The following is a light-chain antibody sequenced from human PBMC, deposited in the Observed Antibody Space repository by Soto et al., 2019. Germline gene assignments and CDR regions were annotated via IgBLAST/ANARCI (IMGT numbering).Light chain of an antibody. CDR1: QSVRNNY. Sequence: VLPRSPGTLSLSPGERATLSCRASQSVRNNYLAWYQQRPGPAPRLLIYAASSRATGISDRFSGSGSGTDFTLTISRMETEDFATYSCQQYGTSPRAFGQGTKV. V-gene: IGKV3-20*01. J-gene: IGKJ1*01. CDR3: QQYGTSPRA. CDR2: AAS.